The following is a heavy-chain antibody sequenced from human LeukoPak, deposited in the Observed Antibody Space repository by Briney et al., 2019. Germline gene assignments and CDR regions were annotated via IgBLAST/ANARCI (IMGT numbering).Heavy chain of an antibody. D-gene: IGHD1-26*01. CDR3: AKLFGVGAPEQFDY. CDR1: GFTFDDYA. J-gene: IGHJ4*02. CDR2: ISGDGGST. V-gene: IGHV3-43*02. Sequence: GGSLRLSCAASGFTFDDYAMHWVRQAPGKGLEWVSLISGDGGSTYYADSVKGRFTISRDNSKNSLYLQMNSLGTEDTALYYCAKLFGVGAPEQFDYWGQGTLVTVSS.